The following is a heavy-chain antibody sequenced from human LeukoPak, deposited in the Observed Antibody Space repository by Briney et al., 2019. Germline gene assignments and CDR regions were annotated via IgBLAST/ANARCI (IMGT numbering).Heavy chain of an antibody. CDR2: IIPIFGTA. CDR1: GGTFSSYA. J-gene: IGHJ4*02. D-gene: IGHD6-19*01. CDR3: AHASGWYDSFRSNFDY. V-gene: IGHV1-69*13. Sequence: ASVKVSCKASGGTFSSYAISWVRQAPGQGLEWMGGIIPIFGTANYAQKFQGRVTITADESTSTAYMELSSLRSEDTAVYYCAHASGWYDSFRSNFDYWGQGTLVTVSS.